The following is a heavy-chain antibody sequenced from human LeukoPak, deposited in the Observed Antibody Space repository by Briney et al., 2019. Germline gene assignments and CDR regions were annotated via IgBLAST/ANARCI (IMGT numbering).Heavy chain of an antibody. D-gene: IGHD2-15*01. CDR1: GFTYSTYA. J-gene: IGHJ4*02. V-gene: IGHV3-64*01. Sequence: GGSLRLSCAASGFTYSTYAMHWVRQTPGKGLEYVSAISTNGGGTYYANSVKGRFTISRDNSKNTLYLQMGSLRAEDMAVYYCARYCSGVSCYSGYDYWGQGTLVTVSS. CDR3: ARYCSGVSCYSGYDY. CDR2: ISTNGGGT.